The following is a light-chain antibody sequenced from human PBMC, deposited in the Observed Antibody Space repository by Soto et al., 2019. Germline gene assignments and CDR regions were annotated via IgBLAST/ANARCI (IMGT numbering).Light chain of an antibody. CDR1: QRVSNNY. J-gene: IGKJ5*01. Sequence: TLSPGNLSMSPGKRATLSCSPSQRVSNNYVAWYKQKPGHAPRLLIYRASNRATCIPDRFSGSVSGTDLTLTISSLETVEFSVYDCKQRSNWRIPFGKGQRL. CDR3: KQRSNWRIP. V-gene: IGKV3D-20*02. CDR2: RAS.